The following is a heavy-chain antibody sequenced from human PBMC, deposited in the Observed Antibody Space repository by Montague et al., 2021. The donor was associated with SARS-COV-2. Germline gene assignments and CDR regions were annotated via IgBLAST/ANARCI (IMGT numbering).Heavy chain of an antibody. CDR3: ASAYGGNLGYYYYYMDV. J-gene: IGHJ6*03. D-gene: IGHD4-23*01. CDR1: GGPISSGGYY. Sequence: TLSLTCTVSGGPISSGGYYWSWIRQHPGKGLEWIGYIYYSGSTYYNSSLKSRVTISVDTSKNQFSLKLSFVTAADTAVYYCASAYGGNLGYYYYYMDVWGKGTTVTVSS. CDR2: IYYSGST. V-gene: IGHV4-31*03.